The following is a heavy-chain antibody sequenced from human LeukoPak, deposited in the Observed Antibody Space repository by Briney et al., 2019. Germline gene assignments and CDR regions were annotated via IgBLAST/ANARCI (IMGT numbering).Heavy chain of an antibody. J-gene: IGHJ4*02. D-gene: IGHD3-16*02. Sequence: GASVKVSCKASGGTFSSYAISWVRQAPGQGLEWMGGIIPIFGTANYAQKFQGRVTITTDESTSTAYMELSSLRSEDTAVYYCAREGNDYVWGSYPESYYFDYWGQGTLVTVSS. CDR3: AREGNDYVWGSYPESYYFDY. CDR2: IIPIFGTA. V-gene: IGHV1-69*05. CDR1: GGTFSSYA.